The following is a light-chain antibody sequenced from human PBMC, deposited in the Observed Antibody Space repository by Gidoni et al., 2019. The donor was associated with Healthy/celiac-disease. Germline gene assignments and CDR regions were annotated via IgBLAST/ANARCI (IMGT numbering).Light chain of an antibody. J-gene: IGLJ1*01. CDR1: SRDVGGSNY. CDR3: CSYAGSYTYV. CDR2: DVS. V-gene: IGLV2-11*01. Sequence: QSALTPPRSVSGSPGPPVTIPCTGTSRDVGGSNYVSWDQQHPGKAPKLMVSDVSKRPSGVPERFAGTKSGNTASLTISGLQAEDEADYYCCSYAGSYTYVFGTGTKITVL.